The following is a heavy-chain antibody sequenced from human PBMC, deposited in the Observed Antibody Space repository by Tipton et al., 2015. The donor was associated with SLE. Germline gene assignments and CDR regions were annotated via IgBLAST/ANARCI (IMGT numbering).Heavy chain of an antibody. Sequence: TPSLTCSVSGGFIIGFYWIWIRQPPGRGLEWIGYISESGNTNYNPSLKSRVTMSVDTSKNQFSLSLTSLTPADTAIYFCARDGGGDMLDFWGQGALVTVSS. J-gene: IGHJ4*02. CDR2: ISESGNT. V-gene: IGHV4-59*01. CDR1: GGFIIGFY. D-gene: IGHD2-21*02. CDR3: ARDGGGDMLDF.